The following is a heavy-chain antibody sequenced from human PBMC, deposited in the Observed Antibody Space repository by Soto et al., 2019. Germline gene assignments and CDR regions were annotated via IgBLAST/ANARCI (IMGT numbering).Heavy chain of an antibody. J-gene: IGHJ6*02. CDR3: AKVGGYCSGGSCYGRGHYYYYYGMDV. CDR1: GFTFSSYA. V-gene: IGHV3-23*01. D-gene: IGHD2-15*01. CDR2: ISGSGGST. Sequence: EVQLLESGGGLVQPGGSLRLSCAASGFTFSSYAMSWVRQAPGKGLEWVSAISGSGGSTYYADSVKGRFTISRDNSKNTLYLQMNSLRAEDTAVYYCAKVGGYCSGGSCYGRGHYYYYYGMDVWGQGTTVTVSS.